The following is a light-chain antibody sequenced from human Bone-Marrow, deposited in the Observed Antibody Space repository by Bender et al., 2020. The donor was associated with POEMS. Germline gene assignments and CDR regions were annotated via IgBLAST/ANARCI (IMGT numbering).Light chain of an antibody. CDR1: TSDIGNYNY. Sequence: QSALTQPRSVSGSPGQSVTISCTGTTSDIGNYNYVSWYQQNPGKAPKLLIYDVSKRPSWVPDRFSGSKSGNTASLTISGLQAEDEADYYCCSYAGIYTWVFGGGTKLAVL. V-gene: IGLV2-11*01. CDR2: DVS. J-gene: IGLJ3*02. CDR3: CSYAGIYTWV.